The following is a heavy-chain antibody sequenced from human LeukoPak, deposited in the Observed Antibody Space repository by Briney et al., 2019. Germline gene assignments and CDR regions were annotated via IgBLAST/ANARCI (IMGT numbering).Heavy chain of an antibody. CDR2: IYYSGRT. Sequence: PSETLSLTCTVSGGSISSGDYYWGWIRQLPGKGLEWIGYIYYSGRTYYNPSLKSRVTISVDTSNNHFSLKLSSVTAADTAMYYCAWTSGSYSNWGQGTLVTVSS. CDR3: AWTSGSYSN. J-gene: IGHJ4*02. CDR1: GGSISSGDYY. D-gene: IGHD1-26*01. V-gene: IGHV4-39*02.